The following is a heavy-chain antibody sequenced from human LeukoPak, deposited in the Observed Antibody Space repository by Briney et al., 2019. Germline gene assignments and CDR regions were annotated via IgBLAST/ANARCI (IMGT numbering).Heavy chain of an antibody. D-gene: IGHD6-19*01. CDR2: INHSGST. CDR1: GGSISSSSYY. Sequence: PSETLSLTCTVSGGSISSSSYYWGWIRQPPGKGLEWIGEINHSGSTNYNPSLKSRVTISVDTSKNQFSLKLSSVTAADTAVYYCARSQAVWAAPGFDNWGQGTMVTVS. V-gene: IGHV4-39*07. CDR3: ARSQAVWAAPGFDN. J-gene: IGHJ3*02.